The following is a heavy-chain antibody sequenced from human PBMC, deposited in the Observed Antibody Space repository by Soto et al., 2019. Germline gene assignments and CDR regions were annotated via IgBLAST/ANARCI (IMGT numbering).Heavy chain of an antibody. CDR2: IKEDGSEQ. Sequence: EVQLVESGGGLVQPGGSLRLSCAASGFNFRRYWMSWVRQAPGKGLEWVANIKEDGSEQYYVDSVKGRFTISRDNAKNSLSLQMNSLRAEDTAIYYCARDPTASYGDSLLFDYWGQGTLVIVSS. CDR1: GFNFRRYW. V-gene: IGHV3-7*01. CDR3: ARDPTASYGDSLLFDY. J-gene: IGHJ4*02. D-gene: IGHD4-17*01.